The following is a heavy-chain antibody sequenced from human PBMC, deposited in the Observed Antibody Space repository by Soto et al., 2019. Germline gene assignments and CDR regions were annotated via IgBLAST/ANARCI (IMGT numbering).Heavy chain of an antibody. V-gene: IGHV4-31*03. J-gene: IGHJ4*02. D-gene: IGHD2-2*01. CDR3: ARVMWTYQLLVDY. Sequence: SETRSLTCTVPGGAISSGGYYWSGIRQHPGKGLEWIGYIYYSGSTYYNPSLKSRVTISVDTSKNQFSLKLSSVTAADTAVYYCARVMWTYQLLVDYWGQGTLVTVSS. CDR1: GGAISSGGYY. CDR2: IYYSGST.